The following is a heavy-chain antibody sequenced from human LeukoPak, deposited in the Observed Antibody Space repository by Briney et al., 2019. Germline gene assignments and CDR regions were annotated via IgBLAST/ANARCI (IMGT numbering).Heavy chain of an antibody. CDR3: ARYRDTAMVLYY. J-gene: IGHJ4*02. CDR1: GYTLTSYY. V-gene: IGHV1-46*03. CDR2: INPSGGST. D-gene: IGHD5-18*01. Sequence: GASVKVSCKASGYTLTSYYMHWVRQAPGQGLEWMGIINPSGGSTSYAQKFQGRVTMTRDTSTSTVYTEPSSLRSEDPAVDYCARYRDTAMVLYYWGQGTLVSVSS.